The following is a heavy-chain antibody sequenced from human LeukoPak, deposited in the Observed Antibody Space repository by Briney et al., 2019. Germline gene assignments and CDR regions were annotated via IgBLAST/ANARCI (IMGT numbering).Heavy chain of an antibody. CDR1: GYTFTSYY. J-gene: IGHJ4*02. Sequence: VASVKVSCKASGYTFTSYYINWVRRATGQGLEWMGWMNPNSGNTGYAQKFQGRVTMTRNTSISTAYMGLSRLRSEETAVYCCARSSRRVVIMSYWGEGTLVTVSS. CDR3: ARSSRRVVIMSY. D-gene: IGHD3-3*01. V-gene: IGHV1-8*01. CDR2: MNPNSGNT.